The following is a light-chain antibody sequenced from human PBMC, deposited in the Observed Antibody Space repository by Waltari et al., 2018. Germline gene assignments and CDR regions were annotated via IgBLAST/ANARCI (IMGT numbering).Light chain of an antibody. CDR3: QTGGHGTWV. CDR2: VNSDGSH. Sequence: QLVLTQSPSASASLGASVKLTCTLSSGHSSNVIAWLQQQPEKGPRYLMKVNSDGSHSKGDKIPDRFSGSSSGTEHYLPRSSLQSEDGADYYCQTGGHGTWVFGGGTKLTVL. CDR1: SGHSSNV. J-gene: IGLJ3*02. V-gene: IGLV4-69*01.